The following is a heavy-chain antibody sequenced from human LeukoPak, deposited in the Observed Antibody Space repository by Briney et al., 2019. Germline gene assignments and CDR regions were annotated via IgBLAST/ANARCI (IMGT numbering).Heavy chain of an antibody. J-gene: IGHJ4*02. CDR3: ARDRCSSTSCYGEFDY. Sequence: PGGSLRLSCAASGFTLSSYWMSWVRQAPGKGLEWVANIKQDGSEKYYVDSVKGRFTISRDNAKNSLYLQMNSLRAEDTAVYYCARDRCSSTSCYGEFDYWGQGTLVTVSS. CDR1: GFTLSSYW. D-gene: IGHD2-2*01. V-gene: IGHV3-7*01. CDR2: IKQDGSEK.